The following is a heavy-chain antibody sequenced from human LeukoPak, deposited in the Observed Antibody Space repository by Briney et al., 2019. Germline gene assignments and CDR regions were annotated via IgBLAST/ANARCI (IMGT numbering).Heavy chain of an antibody. V-gene: IGHV3-11*01. CDR2: ISSSGSTI. D-gene: IGHD3-10*01. CDR1: GFTFRDFT. CDR3: ARDEAVRVVRGEPYCFDY. Sequence: GGSLRLSCAASGFTFRDFTMTWVRQAPGKGLEWVSYISSSGSTIYYADSVKGRFTISRDNAKNSLYLQMNSLRAEDTAVYYCARDEAVRVVRGEPYCFDYWGQGTLVTVSS. J-gene: IGHJ4*02.